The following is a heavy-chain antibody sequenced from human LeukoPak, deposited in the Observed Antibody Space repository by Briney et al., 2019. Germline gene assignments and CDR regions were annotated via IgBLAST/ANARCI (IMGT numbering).Heavy chain of an antibody. CDR1: GFTFSSYS. D-gene: IGHD1-26*01. CDR3: ARDGARYSGSYYLDY. J-gene: IGHJ4*02. V-gene: IGHV3-21*01. Sequence: GGSLRLSCAAPGFTFSSYSMNWVRQAPGKGLEWVSCISSSSNYIYYADSVKGRFTISRDNAKNSLYLQMNSLRAEDTAVYYCARDGARYSGSYYLDYWGQGTLVTVSS. CDR2: ISSSSNYI.